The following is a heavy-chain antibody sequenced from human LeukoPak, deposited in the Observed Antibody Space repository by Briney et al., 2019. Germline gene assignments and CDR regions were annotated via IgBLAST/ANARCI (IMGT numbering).Heavy chain of an antibody. J-gene: IGHJ4*02. CDR2: ISTSGGTT. D-gene: IGHD6-19*01. CDR3: AKTIYTSDWYRGLDY. Sequence: GGSLRLSCAASGFTFSSYVMNWVRLAPGKGLEWVSVISTSGGTTYYADSVKGRFTMSRDNSKNTLYLQMNSLRAEDTAVYYCAKTIYTSDWYRGLDYWGQGTLVTVSS. V-gene: IGHV3-23*01. CDR1: GFTFSSYV.